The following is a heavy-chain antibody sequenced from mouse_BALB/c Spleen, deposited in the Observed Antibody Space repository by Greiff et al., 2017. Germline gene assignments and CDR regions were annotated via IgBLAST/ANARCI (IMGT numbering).Heavy chain of an antibody. CDR2: IDPANGNT. Sequence: EVQLQQSGAELVKPGASVKLSCTASGFNIKDTYMHWVKQRPEQGLEWIGRIDPANGNTKYDPKFQGKATITADTSSNTAYLQLSSLTSEDTAVYYCVYGNLPGNYFDYWGQGTTLTVSS. J-gene: IGHJ2*01. CDR1: GFNIKDTY. CDR3: VYGNLPGNYFDY. V-gene: IGHV14-3*02. D-gene: IGHD2-1*01.